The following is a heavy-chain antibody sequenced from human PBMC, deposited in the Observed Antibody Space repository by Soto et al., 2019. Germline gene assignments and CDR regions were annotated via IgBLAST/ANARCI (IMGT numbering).Heavy chain of an antibody. D-gene: IGHD1-26*01. Sequence: SVKVSCKASGGGFTTYNVSGVRQAPGPGLEWMGRVIPIIDRANYARKFQGRVTITADKSTSTAYLKLSGLTSEDTAVYFCARDAVGSTPSFDFWGQGTLVTVSS. CDR3: ARDAVGSTPSFDF. CDR1: GGGFTTYN. J-gene: IGHJ4*02. V-gene: IGHV1-69*08. CDR2: VIPIIDRA.